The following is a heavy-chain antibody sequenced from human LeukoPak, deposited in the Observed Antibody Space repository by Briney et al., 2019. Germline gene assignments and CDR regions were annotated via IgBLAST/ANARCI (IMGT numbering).Heavy chain of an antibody. D-gene: IGHD2-2*01. CDR3: ARTVVPAAIDYYYYGMDV. Sequence: GGSLRLSCAASGFTFSSYWMHWVRQAPGKGLEWVAVIWYDGSNKYYADSVKGRFTISRDNSKNTLYLQMNSLRAEDTAVYCCARTVVPAAIDYYYYGMDVWGQGTTVTVSS. J-gene: IGHJ6*02. V-gene: IGHV3-33*08. CDR1: GFTFSSYW. CDR2: IWYDGSNK.